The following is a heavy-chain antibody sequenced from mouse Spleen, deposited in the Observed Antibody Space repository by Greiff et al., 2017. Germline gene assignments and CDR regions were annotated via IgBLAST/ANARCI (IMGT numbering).Heavy chain of an antibody. V-gene: IGHV1-15*01. CDR2: IDPETGGT. Sequence: VQLQQSGAELVRPGASVTLSCKASGYTFTDYEMHWVKQTPVHGLEWIGAIDPETGGTAYNQKFKGKAILTADKSSSTAYMELRSLTSEDSAVYFCARSPYGNFDYWGQGTTLTVSS. J-gene: IGHJ2*01. D-gene: IGHD2-1*01. CDR1: GYTFTDYE. CDR3: ARSPYGNFDY.